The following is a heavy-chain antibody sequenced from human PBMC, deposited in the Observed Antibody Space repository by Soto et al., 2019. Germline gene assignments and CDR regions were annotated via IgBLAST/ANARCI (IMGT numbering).Heavy chain of an antibody. D-gene: IGHD3-22*01. Sequence: GASVKVSCKASGYTFTSYGISWVRQAPGQGLEWTGWISAYNGNTNYAQKLQGRVTMTTDTSTSTAYMELRSLRSDDTAVYYCARTVTGYYDSSGYYSSFDYWGQGTLVTVSS. CDR1: GYTFTSYG. CDR3: ARTVTGYYDSSGYYSSFDY. CDR2: ISAYNGNT. J-gene: IGHJ4*02. V-gene: IGHV1-18*01.